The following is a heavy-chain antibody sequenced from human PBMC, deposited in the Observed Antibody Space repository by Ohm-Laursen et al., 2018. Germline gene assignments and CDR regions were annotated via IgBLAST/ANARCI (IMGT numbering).Heavy chain of an antibody. J-gene: IGHJ3*02. CDR2: INPNSGGT. D-gene: IGHD6-19*01. CDR1: GYTFTGYY. V-gene: IGHV1-2*02. Sequence: SVKVSCKASGYTFTGYYMHWVRQAPGQGLEWMAWINPNSGGTNYAQKFQGRVTMTRDTSISTAYMELSRLRPYDTAVYYCARAQGIAVAGDTFDIWGQGTMVTVSS. CDR3: ARAQGIAVAGDTFDI.